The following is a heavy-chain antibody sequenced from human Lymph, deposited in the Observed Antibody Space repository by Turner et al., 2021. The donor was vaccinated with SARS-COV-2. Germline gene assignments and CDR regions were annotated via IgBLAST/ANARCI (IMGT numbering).Heavy chain of an antibody. CDR2: FYYTRST. CDR3: ARGSPQGWYVPVFDY. J-gene: IGHJ4*01. V-gene: IGHV4-39*01. CDR1: GGSISGSTYY. D-gene: IGHD6-19*01. Sequence: QPQLQESGLGLVKSSATLSLTCTVSGGSISGSTYYWAWIRQPPGKGLGGVGRFYYTRSTYYNPSLKRRVTISVDTSKNRFSLKLSSVTAAEAAVFYCARGSPQGWYVPVFDYWGQGTLVTVSS.